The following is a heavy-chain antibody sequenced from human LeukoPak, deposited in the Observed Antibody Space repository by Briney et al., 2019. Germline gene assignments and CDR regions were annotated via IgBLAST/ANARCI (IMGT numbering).Heavy chain of an antibody. D-gene: IGHD2-8*01. V-gene: IGHV1-2*02. CDR1: GYTFTGYY. Sequence: ASVTVSCKASGYTFTGYYMHWVRQAPGQGLEWMGWINPNSGGTNYAQKFQGRVTMTRDTSISTAYMELSRLRSDDTAVYYCAREGRCTNGACYYFDYWGQGTLVTVSS. CDR3: AREGRCTNGACYYFDY. J-gene: IGHJ4*02. CDR2: INPNSGGT.